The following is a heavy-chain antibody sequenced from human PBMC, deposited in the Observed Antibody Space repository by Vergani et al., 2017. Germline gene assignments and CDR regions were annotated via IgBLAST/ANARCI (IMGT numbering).Heavy chain of an antibody. CDR2: ISAYNGNT. D-gene: IGHD2-15*01. CDR1: GYTFTSYG. Sequence: QVQLVQSGAEVKKPGASVKVSCKASGYTFTSYGISWVRQAPGQGFEWMGWISAYNGNTNYAQKLQGRFTMTTDTSTSTAYMELRSLRSDDTAVYYCARDRYCSGGSCYTRFDYWGQGTLVTVSS. V-gene: IGHV1-18*01. J-gene: IGHJ4*02. CDR3: ARDRYCSGGSCYTRFDY.